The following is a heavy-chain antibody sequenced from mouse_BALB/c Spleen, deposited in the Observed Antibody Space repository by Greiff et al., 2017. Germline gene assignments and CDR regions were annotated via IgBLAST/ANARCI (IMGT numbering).Heavy chain of an antibody. CDR1: GYSITSDYA. CDR2: ISYSGST. CDR3: ARIGLLHYAMDD. Sequence: EVQLQESGPGLVKPSQSLPLTCTVTGYSITSDYAWNWIRQFPGNKLEWMGYISYSGSTSYNPSLKSRISITRDTSKNQFFLQLNSVTTEDTATYYCARIGLLHYAMDDWGQGTSVTVSS. V-gene: IGHV3-2*02. J-gene: IGHJ4*01. D-gene: IGHD2-10*01.